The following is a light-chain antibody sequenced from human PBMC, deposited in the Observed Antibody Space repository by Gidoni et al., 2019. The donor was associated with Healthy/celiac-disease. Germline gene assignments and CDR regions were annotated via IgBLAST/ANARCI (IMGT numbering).Light chain of an antibody. CDR2: AAS. V-gene: IGKV1-27*01. J-gene: IGKJ1*01. CDR1: QGISNY. Sequence: DIQMTQSPSSLSASVGDRVTITCRASQGISNYLAWYQQKPGKVPKLLIYAASTLHSGVPSRFSGSGSGTDFTLTISSLQPEDVATYYCQKYNSAPWTFXXXTKVEIK. CDR3: QKYNSAPWT.